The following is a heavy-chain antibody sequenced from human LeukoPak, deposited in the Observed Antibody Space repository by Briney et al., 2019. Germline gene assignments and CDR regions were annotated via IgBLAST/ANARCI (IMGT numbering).Heavy chain of an antibody. D-gene: IGHD2-2*02. CDR2: IYYSGST. Sequence: SETLSLTCTVSGGSISSYYWSWIRQPPGKGLEWIGDIYYSGSTNYNPSLKSRVTISVDTSKNQFSLKLSSVTAADTAVYYCARQRYCSSTSCYINYGMDVWGQGTTVTVSS. J-gene: IGHJ6*02. V-gene: IGHV4-59*08. CDR3: ARQRYCSSTSCYINYGMDV. CDR1: GGSISSYY.